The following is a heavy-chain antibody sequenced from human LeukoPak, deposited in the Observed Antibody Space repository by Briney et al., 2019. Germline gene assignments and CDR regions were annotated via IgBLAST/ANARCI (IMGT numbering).Heavy chain of an antibody. CDR2: ISGSGGST. CDR3: AKDFPSLGYYYD. Sequence: GGSLRLSCAASGFTFSSYAMSWVRQAPGKGLEWVSAISGSGGSTYYADSVKGRFTISRDNAKNSLYLQMNSLRAEDTAVYYCAKDFPSLGYYYDWGQGTLVTVSS. V-gene: IGHV3-23*01. D-gene: IGHD3-22*01. CDR1: GFTFSSYA. J-gene: IGHJ4*02.